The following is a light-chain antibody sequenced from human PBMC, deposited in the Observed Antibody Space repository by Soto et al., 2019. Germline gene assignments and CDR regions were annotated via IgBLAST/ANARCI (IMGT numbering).Light chain of an antibody. V-gene: IGLV1-44*01. CDR1: SSNIGSNT. J-gene: IGLJ1*01. Sequence: SVLTQTPSASGTPGQRVTISCSGSSSNIGSNTVNWYQQLPGTAPKLLIYSNNQRPSGVPDRFSGSKSGASASLAISGLQSEDEADYYCATWDDSLNAQGVFGTGTKVTVL. CDR2: SNN. CDR3: ATWDDSLNAQGV.